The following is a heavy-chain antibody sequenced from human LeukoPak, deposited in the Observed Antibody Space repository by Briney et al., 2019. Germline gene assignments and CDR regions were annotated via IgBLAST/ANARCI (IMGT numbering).Heavy chain of an antibody. D-gene: IGHD3-9*01. CDR1: GGTFSSYA. Sequence: ASVKVSCKASGGTFSSYAISWVRQAPGQGLEWMGRIIPILGIANYAQKFQGRVTITADKSTSTAYMELSSLGSEDTAVYYCARVKNYDILTGYHKGLDYWGQGTLVTVSS. J-gene: IGHJ4*02. V-gene: IGHV1-69*04. CDR2: IIPILGIA. CDR3: ARVKNYDILTGYHKGLDY.